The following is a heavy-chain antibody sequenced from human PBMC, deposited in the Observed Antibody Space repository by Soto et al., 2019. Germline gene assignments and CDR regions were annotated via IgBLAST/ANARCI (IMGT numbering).Heavy chain of an antibody. CDR2: IIPIFGTA. V-gene: IGHV1-69*13. CDR3: ARAAAGKHYYYYYGMDV. Sequence: SVKVSCKASGGTFSSYAISWVRQAPGQGLEWMGGIIPIFGTANYAQKFQGRVTITADESTSTAYMELSSLRSEDTAVYYCARAAAGKHYYYYYGMDVWGQGTTVTV. D-gene: IGHD6-13*01. J-gene: IGHJ6*02. CDR1: GGTFSSYA.